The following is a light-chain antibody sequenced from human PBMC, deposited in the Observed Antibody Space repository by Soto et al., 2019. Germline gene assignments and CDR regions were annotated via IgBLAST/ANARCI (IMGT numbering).Light chain of an antibody. Sequence: EIVLTQSPGTLSLSPGERGTLSCRASQSVSSSYLAWYQQKPGQAPRLLIYGGSSRATGIPDRFSGSGSGTDFTLTITRLEPEDFAVYFCQQYGVSPITFGPGTKVDIK. CDR3: QQYGVSPIT. J-gene: IGKJ3*01. CDR2: GGS. V-gene: IGKV3-20*01. CDR1: QSVSSSY.